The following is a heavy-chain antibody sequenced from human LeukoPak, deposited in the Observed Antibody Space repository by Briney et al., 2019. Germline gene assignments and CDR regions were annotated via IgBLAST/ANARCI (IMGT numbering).Heavy chain of an antibody. CDR3: ARVRRDGYNLDY. J-gene: IGHJ4*02. D-gene: IGHD5-24*01. CDR1: GGSISSSSYY. V-gene: IGHV4-39*07. Sequence: SETLSLTCTVSGGSISSSSYYWGWIRQPPGKGLEWIGSIYYSGSTYYNPSLKSRVTISVDTSKNQFSLKLSSVTAADTAVYYCARVRRDGYNLDYWGQGTLVTVSS. CDR2: IYYSGST.